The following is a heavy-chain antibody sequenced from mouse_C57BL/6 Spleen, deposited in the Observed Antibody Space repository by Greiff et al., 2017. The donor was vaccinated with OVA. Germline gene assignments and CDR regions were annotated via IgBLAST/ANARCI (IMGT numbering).Heavy chain of an antibody. CDR2: INPNNGGT. CDR1: GYTFTDYY. CDR3: ADYGYAMDY. V-gene: IGHV1-26*01. J-gene: IGHJ4*01. D-gene: IGHD2-4*01. Sequence: EVQLQQSGPELVKPGASVKISCKASGYTFTDYYMNWVKQSHGKSLEWIGDINPNNGGTSYNQKFKGKATLTVDKSSSTAYMELRSLTSEDSAVYYCADYGYAMDYWGQGTSVTVSS.